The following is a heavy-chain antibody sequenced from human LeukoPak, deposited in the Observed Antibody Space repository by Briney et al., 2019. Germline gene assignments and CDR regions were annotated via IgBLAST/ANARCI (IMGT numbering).Heavy chain of an antibody. V-gene: IGHV4-59*12. CDR2: IYYSGST. CDR3: ARETGFYYFDY. J-gene: IGHJ4*02. CDR1: GGSISSYY. D-gene: IGHD3-9*01. Sequence: SETLSLTCTVSGGSISSYYWSWIRQPPGKGLEWIGYIYYSGSTNYNPSLKSRVTISVDTSKNQFSLKLSSVTAADTAVYYCARETGFYYFDYWGQGTLATVSS.